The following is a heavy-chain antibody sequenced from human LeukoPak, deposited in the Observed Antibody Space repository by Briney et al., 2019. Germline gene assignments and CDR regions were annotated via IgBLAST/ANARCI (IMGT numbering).Heavy chain of an antibody. D-gene: IGHD3/OR15-3a*01. CDR1: GRTFSTYA. Sequence: GGSLSLSCAASGRTFSTYAMNWVRQAPGKGLEWVSYITGSISTIYYADSVKGRFTISRDNGKNSVYLQMNSLRVEDTAVYYCARTGLGMYSFDQWGQGTLVTVSS. J-gene: IGHJ4*02. V-gene: IGHV3-48*01. CDR2: ITGSISTI. CDR3: ARTGLGMYSFDQ.